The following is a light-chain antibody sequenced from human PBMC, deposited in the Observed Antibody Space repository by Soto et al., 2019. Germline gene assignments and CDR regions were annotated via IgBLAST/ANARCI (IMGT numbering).Light chain of an antibody. CDR2: EVN. CDR1: YNL. J-gene: IGLJ3*02. Sequence: QSALTQPASVSGSPGQSITISCSGTYNLVSWYQQHPGKDPKLMIFEVNKRPSGVSYRSSGSKSGNTASLTISALQAEDEADYFCCSYVTNSRVFGGGTKVTVL. V-gene: IGLV2-23*02. CDR3: CSYVTNSRV.